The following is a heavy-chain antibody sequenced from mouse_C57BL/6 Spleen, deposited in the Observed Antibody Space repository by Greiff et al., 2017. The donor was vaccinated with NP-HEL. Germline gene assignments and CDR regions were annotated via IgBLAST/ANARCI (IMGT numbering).Heavy chain of an antibody. Sequence: VQLQQSGPELVKPGASVKIPCKASGYTFTDYNMDWVKQSHGKSLEWIGDINPNNGGTIYNQKFKGKATLTVNKSSSTAYMELRSLTSEDTAVYYCARRSYYYGSRPFDYWGQGTTLTVSS. CDR2: INPNNGGT. D-gene: IGHD1-1*01. CDR3: ARRSYYYGSRPFDY. CDR1: GYTFTDYN. V-gene: IGHV1-18*01. J-gene: IGHJ2*01.